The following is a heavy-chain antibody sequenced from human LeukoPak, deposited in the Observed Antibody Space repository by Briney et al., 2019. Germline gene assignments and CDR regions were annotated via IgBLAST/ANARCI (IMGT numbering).Heavy chain of an antibody. CDR3: ASLYSSGWYYFDY. Sequence: SETLSLTCTVSGGSISSYYWSWIRQPPGKGLEWIGYIYYSGSTNYNPSLKSRVTISVDTSKNQFSLKLSSVTAADTAVYYCASLYSSGWYYFDYWGQGTLVTVSS. V-gene: IGHV4-59*01. D-gene: IGHD6-19*01. J-gene: IGHJ4*02. CDR1: GGSISSYY. CDR2: IYYSGST.